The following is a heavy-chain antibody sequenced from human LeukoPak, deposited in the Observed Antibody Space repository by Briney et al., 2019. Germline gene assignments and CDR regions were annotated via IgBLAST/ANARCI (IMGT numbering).Heavy chain of an antibody. J-gene: IGHJ4*02. CDR2: ISYDGSNK. V-gene: IGHV3-30*03. D-gene: IGHD2-2*02. Sequence: PGGSLRLSCAASGFTFGSYGMHWVREAPGKGMERVAVISYDGSNKYYADSVKGRFTISRDNSKNTLYLQMNSLRTEDTAMYFCVSTPAIRRLNFWGQGTLVTVSS. CDR1: GFTFGSYG. CDR3: VSTPAIRRLNF.